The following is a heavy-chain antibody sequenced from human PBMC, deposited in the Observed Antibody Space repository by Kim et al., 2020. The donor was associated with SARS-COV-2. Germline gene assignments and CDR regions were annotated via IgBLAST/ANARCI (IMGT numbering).Heavy chain of an antibody. CDR3: ARFGIAAAGFDY. D-gene: IGHD6-13*01. CDR1: GGSFSGYY. CDR2: INHSGST. V-gene: IGHV4-34*01. J-gene: IGHJ4*02. Sequence: SETLSLTCAVYGGSFSGYYWSWIRQPPGKGLEWIGEINHSGSTNYNPSLKSRVTISVDTSKNQFSLKLSSVTAADTAVYYCARFGIAAAGFDYWGQGTLVTVSS.